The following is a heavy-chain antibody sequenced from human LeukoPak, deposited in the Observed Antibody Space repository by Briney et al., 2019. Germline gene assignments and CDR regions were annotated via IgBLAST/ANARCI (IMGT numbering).Heavy chain of an antibody. Sequence: GGSLRLSCAASGFTFSSYSMNWVRQAPGKGLEWVSSISSSSSYIYYADSVKGRFTISRDNSKNTLYLQMNSLRAEDTAVYYCAKGQRVVPAATAFNYWDQGTLVTVSS. J-gene: IGHJ4*02. D-gene: IGHD2-2*01. CDR2: ISSSSSYI. CDR3: AKGQRVVPAATAFNY. CDR1: GFTFSSYS. V-gene: IGHV3-21*04.